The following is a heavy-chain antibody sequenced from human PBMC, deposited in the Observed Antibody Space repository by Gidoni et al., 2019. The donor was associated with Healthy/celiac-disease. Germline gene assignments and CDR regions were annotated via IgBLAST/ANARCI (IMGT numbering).Heavy chain of an antibody. D-gene: IGHD6-19*01. V-gene: IGHV3-23*01. J-gene: IGHJ4*02. CDR1: GFPFSSYA. Sequence: EVPLLESGGGLVQPGWSLRLSCAASGFPFSSYAMSWVRQAPGKGLGWVSAISGSGGSTYYADAVKGRFTISRDNSKNTLYLQMNSLRAEDTAVYYCAKSGGRIAVAGTGVDYWGQGTLVTVSS. CDR3: AKSGGRIAVAGTGVDY. CDR2: ISGSGGST.